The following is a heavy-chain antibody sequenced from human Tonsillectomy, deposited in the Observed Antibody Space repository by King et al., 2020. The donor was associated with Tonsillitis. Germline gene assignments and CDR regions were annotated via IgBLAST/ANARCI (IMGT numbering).Heavy chain of an antibody. CDR1: GFTFSSYW. CDR3: AREEALRYFDWLLGLYYYYYGMDV. Sequence: VQLVESGGGLVQPGGSLRLSCAASGFTFSSYWMHWVRQAPGKGLVWVSRINSDGSSTSYADSVKGRFTISRDNAKNTLYLQMNSLSAEDTAVYYCAREEALRYFDWLLGLYYYYYGMDVWGQGPTVTVSS. V-gene: IGHV3-74*01. J-gene: IGHJ6*02. D-gene: IGHD3-9*01. CDR2: INSDGSST.